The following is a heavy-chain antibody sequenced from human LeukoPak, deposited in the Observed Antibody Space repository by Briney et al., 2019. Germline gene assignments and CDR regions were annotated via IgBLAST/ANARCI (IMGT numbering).Heavy chain of an antibody. V-gene: IGHV4-34*01. CDR1: GGSFSGYY. CDR3: ARGRGEGYCSSTSCYTRRGYFDY. J-gene: IGHJ4*01. CDR2: INHSGST. Sequence: SETLSLTCAVYGGSFSGYYWSWIRQPPGKGLEWIGEINHSGSTNYNPSLKSRVTISVDTSKNQFSLKLSSVTAADTAVYYCARGRGEGYCSSTSCYTRRGYFDYWGQEPWSPSPQ. D-gene: IGHD2-2*02.